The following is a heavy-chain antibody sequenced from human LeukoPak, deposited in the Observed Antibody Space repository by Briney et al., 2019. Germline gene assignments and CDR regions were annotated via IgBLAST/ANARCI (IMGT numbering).Heavy chain of an antibody. D-gene: IGHD6-19*01. CDR3: ARELDMSVAIYFDY. CDR1: GGTFSSYA. V-gene: IGHV1-69*13. Sequence: SVKVSCKASGGTFSSYAIGWVRQAPGQGLEGMGGIIPIFGTPNYAQKFQGRVTITADESTSKAYMELSSLRSEDTAVYYCARELDMSVAIYFDYWGQGTLVTVSS. J-gene: IGHJ4*02. CDR2: IIPIFGTP.